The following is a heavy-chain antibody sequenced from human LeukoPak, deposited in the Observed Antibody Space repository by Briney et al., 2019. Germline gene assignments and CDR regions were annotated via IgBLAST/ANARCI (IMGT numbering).Heavy chain of an antibody. J-gene: IGHJ6*04. Sequence: GGSLRLSCAASGFTFSSYAMSSVRQAPGKGQELVSAISGSGGSTYYADSVKGRFTISRDNSKNTLYLQMNSLRAQDTAVYNSAKGKRYFDWKDLSDGMDVWGKGTTVTVSS. CDR2: ISGSGGST. CDR3: AKGKRYFDWKDLSDGMDV. D-gene: IGHD3-9*01. V-gene: IGHV3-23*01. CDR1: GFTFSSYA.